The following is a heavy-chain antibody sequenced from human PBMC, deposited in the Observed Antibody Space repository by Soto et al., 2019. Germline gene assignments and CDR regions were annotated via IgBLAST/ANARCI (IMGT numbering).Heavy chain of an antibody. J-gene: IGHJ4*01. D-gene: IGHD1-26*01. CDR3: SRIESVGSRTSYAAAVKGRLTNSRGDARKTLFLQMNSLTGEGTAVYYWAIVIDLWSGYEIGTSDY. CDR1: GFTFSSCW. Sequence: GWSLRLSCSASGFTFSSCWMHWVRQAPGKGLVWVSRINSDGSSTRYAGSVKGRFTISSDNAKNTXSPQINRLRTYHTAVDCCSRIESVGSRTSYAAAVKGRLTNSRGDARKTLFLQMNSLTGEGTAVYYWAIVIDLWSGYEIGTSDYWSHGS. CDR2: INSDGSST. V-gene: IGHV3-74*01.